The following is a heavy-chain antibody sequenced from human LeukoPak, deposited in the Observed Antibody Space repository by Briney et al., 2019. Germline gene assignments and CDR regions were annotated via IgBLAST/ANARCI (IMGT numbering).Heavy chain of an antibody. J-gene: IGHJ4*02. CDR2: IYTSGST. CDR1: GGSISSYY. CDR3: ARDEPPVGLSSSWYYDEWYFDY. D-gene: IGHD6-13*01. V-gene: IGHV4-4*07. Sequence: SETLSLTCIVSGGSISSYYWSWIRQPAGKGLEWIGRIYTSGSTNYNPSLKSRVTMSVDTSKNQFSLKLSSVTAADTAVYYCARDEPPVGLSSSWYYDEWYFDYWGQGTLVTVSS.